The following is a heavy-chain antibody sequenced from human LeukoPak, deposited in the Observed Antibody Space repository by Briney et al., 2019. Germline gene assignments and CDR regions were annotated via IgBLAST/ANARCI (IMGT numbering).Heavy chain of an antibody. CDR1: GGSINNYY. CDR3: ARRTVTPFYFDY. J-gene: IGHJ4*02. D-gene: IGHD4-17*01. Sequence: SETLSLTCTVSGGSINNYYWSWIRQPPGKGLEWIGSIYYGGSTYYNPSLKSRVTISVDTSKNQFSLNLSSVTAADTAVYYCARRTVTPFYFDYWGQGTLVTISS. CDR2: IYYGGST. V-gene: IGHV4-39*01.